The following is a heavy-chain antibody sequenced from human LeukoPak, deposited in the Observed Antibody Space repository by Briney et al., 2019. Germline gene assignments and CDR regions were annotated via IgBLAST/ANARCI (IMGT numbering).Heavy chain of an antibody. CDR2: IWYDGSNK. V-gene: IGHV3-33*08. CDR3: ARDSDPDYYDSSGLNAFDI. CDR1: GFTFTSHA. J-gene: IGHJ3*02. Sequence: GGSLLLSCATSGFTFTSHAMTWVRPAPGKGLEWVAVIWYDGSNKYYADSVKGRFTISRDNSKNTLYLQMNSLRAEDTAVYYCARDSDPDYYDSSGLNAFDIWGQGTMVTVSS. D-gene: IGHD3-22*01.